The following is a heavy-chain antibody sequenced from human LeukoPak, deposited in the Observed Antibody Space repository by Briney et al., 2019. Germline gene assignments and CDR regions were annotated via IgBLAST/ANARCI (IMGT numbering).Heavy chain of an antibody. Sequence: SETLSLTCAVYGGSITGYYWSWIRRTPGRGLEWVGEIHYSGATSYNPSLKSRATISTDTSKNQFSLRLSSVTAADTAVYYCARGNILTGYCFDFWGQGALVTVSS. CDR2: IHYSGAT. V-gene: IGHV4-34*01. CDR1: GGSITGYY. D-gene: IGHD3-9*01. J-gene: IGHJ4*02. CDR3: ARGNILTGYCFDF.